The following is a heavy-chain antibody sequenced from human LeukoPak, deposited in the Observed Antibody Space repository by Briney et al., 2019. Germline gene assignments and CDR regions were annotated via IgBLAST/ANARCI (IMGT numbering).Heavy chain of an antibody. CDR2: INPDSGGT. CDR3: AMHGNFDY. V-gene: IGHV1-2*02. Sequence: ASVKVSCKASGYTFSGHYMHWVRQAPGQGLEWMGWINPDSGGTNYAQKFQGRVTMTRDTSISTAYMELTRLTSDDAAVYYCAMHGNFDYWGQGTLVAVSS. J-gene: IGHJ4*02. CDR1: GYTFSGHY.